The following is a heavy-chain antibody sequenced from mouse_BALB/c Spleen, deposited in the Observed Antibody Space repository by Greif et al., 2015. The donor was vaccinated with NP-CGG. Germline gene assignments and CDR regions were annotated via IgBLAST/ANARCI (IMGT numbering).Heavy chain of an antibody. Sequence: QVQLQQSGAELVRPGSSVKISCKASGYAFSSYWMNWVKQRPGQGLEWIGQIYPGDGDTNYNGKFKGKATLTADKSSSTAHMQLSSLTSEDSAVYFCARGDTTVGFAYWGQGTLVTVSA. CDR2: IYPGDGDT. CDR3: ARGDTTVGFAY. D-gene: IGHD1-1*01. J-gene: IGHJ3*01. V-gene: IGHV1-80*01. CDR1: GYAFSSYW.